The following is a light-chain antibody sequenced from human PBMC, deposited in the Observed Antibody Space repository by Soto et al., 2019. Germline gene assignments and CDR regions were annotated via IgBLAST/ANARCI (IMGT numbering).Light chain of an antibody. Sequence: QSALTQPRSVSGSPGQSVTVSCTGTSSDVGGYNYVSWSQQHPGKAPKLIIFDVNQRPSGVPDRFSGSKSGNTASLTISGLKAEEEADYYCCSYAGNYTGVFGGGTKPTAL. CDR2: DVN. CDR1: SSDVGGYNY. CDR3: CSYAGNYTGV. J-gene: IGLJ3*02. V-gene: IGLV2-11*01.